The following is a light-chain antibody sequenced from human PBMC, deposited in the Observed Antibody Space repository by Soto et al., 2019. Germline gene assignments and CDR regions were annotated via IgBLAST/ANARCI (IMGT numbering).Light chain of an antibody. CDR2: DAS. CDR3: HQRSNWPLT. V-gene: IGKV3-11*01. Sequence: EIVLTQSPGTLSLSPGESATLSCRASQGIGRYLDWFQQKPGQHPRLLIYDASTRAPGIPGRFSGSGSGTDFTLTISSLEPEDFAVYYCHQRSNWPLTFGPGTKVEI. CDR1: QGIGRY. J-gene: IGKJ3*01.